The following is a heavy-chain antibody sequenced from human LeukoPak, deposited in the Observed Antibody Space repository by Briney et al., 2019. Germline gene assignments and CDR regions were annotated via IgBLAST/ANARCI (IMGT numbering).Heavy chain of an antibody. CDR2: IYYSGST. D-gene: IGHD2-15*01. V-gene: IGHV4-59*01. CDR3: ARGAHAYCSGGSCYRKYYYYYYMDV. CDR1: GGSISSYY. J-gene: IGHJ6*03. Sequence: SETLSLTCTVSGGSISSYYWSWIRQPPGKGLEWIGYIYYSGSTNYNPSLKSRVTISVDTSKNQFSLKLSSVTAADTAVYYCARGAHAYCSGGSCYRKYYYYYYMDVWGKGTTVTISS.